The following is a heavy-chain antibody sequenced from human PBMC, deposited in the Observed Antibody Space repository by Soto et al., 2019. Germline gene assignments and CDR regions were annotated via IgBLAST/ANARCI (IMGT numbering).Heavy chain of an antibody. CDR2: ISAYNGNT. Sequence: QVQLVQSGAEVKKPGASVKVSCKASGYTFTSYGISWVRXAPXXGXXWMGWISAYNGNTNYAQKLQGRVTMTTDTXXXXXXXXXXXXXXXXXXXXXXXXXXXXXXYXYXGMDVWGHGTTFTVSS. CDR3: XXXXXXXXYXYXGMDV. V-gene: IGHV1-18*01. J-gene: IGHJ6*02. CDR1: GYTFTSYG.